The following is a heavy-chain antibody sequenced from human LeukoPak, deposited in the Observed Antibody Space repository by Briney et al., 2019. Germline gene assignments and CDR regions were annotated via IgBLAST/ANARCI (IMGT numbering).Heavy chain of an antibody. D-gene: IGHD3-22*01. J-gene: IGHJ3*02. CDR1: GFTVSSNY. CDR2: IYSGGST. Sequence: GGSLRLSCAASGFTVSSNYMSWVRQAPGKGLEWVSVIYSGGSTYYADSVKGRFTISRDNSKNTLYLQMNSLRAEDTAVYYCARDSRNYYDSSGYLDAFDIWGQGTMVTVSS. V-gene: IGHV3-66*01. CDR3: ARDSRNYYDSSGYLDAFDI.